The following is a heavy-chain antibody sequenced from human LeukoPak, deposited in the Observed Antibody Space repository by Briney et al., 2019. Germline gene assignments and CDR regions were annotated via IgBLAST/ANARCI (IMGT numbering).Heavy chain of an antibody. CDR2: LRGNDET. V-gene: IGHV3-23*01. CDR1: GISFRNYA. D-gene: IGHD3-10*01. Sequence: GRSLRLSCAASGISFRNYAMSWVCKAPARGPEWVSSLRGNDETFYADSVKGRFTLSRDDSRNTVYLQLNNLRVEDTAIYYCARASWVSDPDAVRWGQGTQVTVSS. J-gene: IGHJ4*02. CDR3: ARASWVSDPDAVR.